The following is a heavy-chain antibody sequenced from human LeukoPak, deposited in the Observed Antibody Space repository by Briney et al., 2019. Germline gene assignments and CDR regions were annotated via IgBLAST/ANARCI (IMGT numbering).Heavy chain of an antibody. J-gene: IGHJ3*02. V-gene: IGHV3-48*01. CDR2: ISSSSSTI. CDR1: GFTFSSYS. CDR3: AKDLNMIAVAGTDAFDI. D-gene: IGHD6-19*01. Sequence: GGSLRLSCAASGFTFSSYSMNWVRQAPGKGLEWVSYISSSSSTIYYADSVKGRFTISRDNAKNSLYLQMNSLRAEDTAGDYCAKDLNMIAVAGTDAFDIWGQGTMVTVSS.